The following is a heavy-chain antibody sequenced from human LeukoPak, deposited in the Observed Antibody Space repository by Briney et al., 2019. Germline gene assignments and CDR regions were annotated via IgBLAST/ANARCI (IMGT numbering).Heavy chain of an antibody. CDR1: GGSFSGYY. V-gene: IGHV4-34*01. J-gene: IGHJ4*02. Sequence: SETLSLTCAVYGGSFSGYYWSWIRQPPGKGLEWIGEINHSGSTNYNPSLKSRVTISVDTSKNQFSLTLSSVTAADTAVYYCARGRRSYCYDSSGYYYFDYWGQGTLVTVSS. CDR3: ARGRRSYCYDSSGYYYFDY. CDR2: INHSGST. D-gene: IGHD3-22*01.